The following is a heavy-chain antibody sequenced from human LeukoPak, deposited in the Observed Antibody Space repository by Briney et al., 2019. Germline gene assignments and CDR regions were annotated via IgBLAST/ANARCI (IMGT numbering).Heavy chain of an antibody. D-gene: IGHD1-26*01. CDR3: AMVTSGSYAPFDY. V-gene: IGHV4-34*01. J-gene: IGHJ4*02. CDR1: GGSFSGYY. Sequence: QPSETLSLTCAVYGGSFSGYYWSWIRQPPGKGLEWIGKINHSGSTNYNPSLKSRVTISVDTSKNQFSLKLSSVTAADTAVYYCAMVTSGSYAPFDYWGQGTLVTVSS. CDR2: INHSGST.